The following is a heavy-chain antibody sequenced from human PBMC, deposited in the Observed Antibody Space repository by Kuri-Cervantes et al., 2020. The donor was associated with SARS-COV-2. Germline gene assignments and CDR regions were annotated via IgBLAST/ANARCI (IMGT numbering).Heavy chain of an antibody. CDR1: GYTFTGYY. CDR2: INPNSGGT. V-gene: IGHV1-2*02. CDR3: ARSGDFWSGYYYMDV. D-gene: IGHD3-3*01. J-gene: IGHJ6*03. Sequence: GGSLRLSCKASGYTFTGYYMHWVRQAPGQGLEWMGWINPNSGGTNYAQKFQGRVTMTRDTSISTAYMELSRPRSDDTAVYYCARSGDFWSGYYYMDVWGKGTTVTVSS.